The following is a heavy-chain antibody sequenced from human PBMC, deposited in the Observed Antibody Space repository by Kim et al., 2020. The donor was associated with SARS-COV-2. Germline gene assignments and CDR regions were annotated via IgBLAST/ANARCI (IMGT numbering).Heavy chain of an antibody. Sequence: ASVKVSCKASGYTFTDYGIHWVRQARGQRLEGMGWINAGNGGTQYSQKFQGRVTITRDTSANTVYMELSSLRFEDSAAYYCARGGRVVPASVSRYNAMDV. CDR2: INAGNGGT. V-gene: IGHV1-3*01. J-gene: IGHJ6*01. CDR3: ARGGRVVPASVSRYNAMDV. CDR1: GYTFTDYG. D-gene: IGHD2-2*01.